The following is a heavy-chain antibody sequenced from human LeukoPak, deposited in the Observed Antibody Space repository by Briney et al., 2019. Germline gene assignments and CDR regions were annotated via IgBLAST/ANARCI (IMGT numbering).Heavy chain of an antibody. J-gene: IGHJ5*02. CDR1: GYTFTSYY. CDR3: ARGDFSDASAYYSSAWFDP. Sequence: ASVEVSCKASGYTFTSYYVHWVRQAPGQGLEWMGMINPSGGSTTYAQNFQDRVTMTRDLSTSTLYMELSSLRSEDTAVYYCARGDFSDASAYYSSAWFDPWGQGSLVTVSS. CDR2: INPSGGST. V-gene: IGHV1-46*01. D-gene: IGHD3-22*01.